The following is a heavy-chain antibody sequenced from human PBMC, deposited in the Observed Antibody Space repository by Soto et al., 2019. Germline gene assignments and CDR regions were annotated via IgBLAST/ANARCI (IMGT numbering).Heavy chain of an antibody. CDR1: GFTFSSYG. Sequence: PGGSLRLSCAASGFTFSSYGMHWVRQAPGKGLEWVAVISYDGSNKYYADSVKGRFTISRDNSKNTPYLQMNSLRAEDTAVYYCAKDGQWLATPPEAWGQGTLVTVSS. CDR3: AKDGQWLATPPEA. CDR2: ISYDGSNK. D-gene: IGHD6-19*01. V-gene: IGHV3-30*18. J-gene: IGHJ4*02.